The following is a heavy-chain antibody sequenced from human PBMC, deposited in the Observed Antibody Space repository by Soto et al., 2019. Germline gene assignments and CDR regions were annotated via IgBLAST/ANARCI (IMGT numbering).Heavy chain of an antibody. CDR2: INPILDST. V-gene: IGHV1-69*09. J-gene: IGHJ4*02. Sequence: QEQVVQSGPAMKEPGSSVKVSCRASGIMSSGYGFSWVRQAPGQGLEWVGMINPILDSTHYAQNLQGRVSLSVDKSRYTAYLEVPSLRLEVTAIYFCATMKRARLDSWGRGTVVTVSS. CDR1: GIMSSGYG. CDR3: ATMKRARLDS. D-gene: IGHD6-25*01.